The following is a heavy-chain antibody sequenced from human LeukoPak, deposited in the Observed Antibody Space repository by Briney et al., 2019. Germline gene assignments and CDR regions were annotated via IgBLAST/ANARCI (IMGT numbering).Heavy chain of an antibody. CDR1: GFTFSSYW. CDR2: INSDGSST. CDR3: ARGGVMRQLVLGKNPFDY. D-gene: IGHD6-13*01. V-gene: IGHV3-74*01. J-gene: IGHJ4*02. Sequence: GGSLRLSCAASGFTFSSYWMHWVRQAPGKGLVWVSRINSDGSSTSYADSVKGRFTISRDNAKNTLYLQMNSLRAEDTAVYYCARGGVMRQLVLGKNPFDYWGQGTLVTVSS.